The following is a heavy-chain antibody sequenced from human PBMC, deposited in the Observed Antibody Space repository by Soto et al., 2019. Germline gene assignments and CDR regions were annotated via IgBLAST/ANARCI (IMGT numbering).Heavy chain of an antibody. CDR1: GYTFTSYG. CDR2: ISAYNGNT. Sequence: QVQLVQSGAEVKKPGASVKVSCKASGYTFTSYGISWVRQAPGQGLEWMGWISAYNGNTNYAQKLQGRVTMTTDTSTSTDYMELRSLRSDDTAVYYCARDLGRCSGGSCEDYWGQGTLVTVSS. D-gene: IGHD2-15*01. V-gene: IGHV1-18*01. J-gene: IGHJ4*02. CDR3: ARDLGRCSGGSCEDY.